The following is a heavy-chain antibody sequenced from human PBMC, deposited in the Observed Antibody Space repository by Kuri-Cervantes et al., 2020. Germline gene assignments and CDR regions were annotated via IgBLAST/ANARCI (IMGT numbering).Heavy chain of an antibody. CDR3: ARDRWSGYDRFYFEAVTAPWYFDL. J-gene: IGHJ2*01. Sequence: GESLKISCAASGFTFSSYGMHWVRQAPGKGLEWVAVIWYDGSNKYYADSVKGRFTISRDNSKNTLYLQMNSLRAEDTAVYYCARDRWSGYDRFYFEAVTAPWYFDLWGRGTLVTVSS. D-gene: IGHD5-12*01. V-gene: IGHV3-33*01. CDR2: IWYDGSNK. CDR1: GFTFSSYG.